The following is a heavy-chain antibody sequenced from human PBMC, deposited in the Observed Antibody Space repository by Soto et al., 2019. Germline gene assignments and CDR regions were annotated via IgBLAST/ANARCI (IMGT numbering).Heavy chain of an antibody. CDR2: ITWNSDNI. CDR3: AKDPLFYYDNSGYFDC. V-gene: IGHV3-9*01. D-gene: IGHD3-22*01. CDR1: GFIFDDYA. J-gene: IGHJ4*02. Sequence: PGGSLRLSCVASGFIFDDYAMHWVRQVPGKGLEWVSGITWNSDNIGYADSVKGRFTISRDNAKNSLYLQMNSLRAEDTALYYCAKDPLFYYDNSGYFDCWGQGTLVTVSS.